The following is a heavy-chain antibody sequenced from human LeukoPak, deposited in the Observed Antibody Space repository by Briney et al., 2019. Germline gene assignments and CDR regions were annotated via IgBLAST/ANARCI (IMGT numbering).Heavy chain of an antibody. J-gene: IGHJ4*02. D-gene: IGHD6-25*01. V-gene: IGHV4-31*03. CDR3: ARGAATPLVDYFDY. Sequence: SETLSLTCTVSGGSISSGGYYWSWIRQHPGKGLEWIGYIYYSGSTYYNPSLKSRVTISVDTSKNQFSLKLSSVTAADTAVYYCARGAATPLVDYFDYWGQGTLVTVSS. CDR1: GGSISSGGYY. CDR2: IYYSGST.